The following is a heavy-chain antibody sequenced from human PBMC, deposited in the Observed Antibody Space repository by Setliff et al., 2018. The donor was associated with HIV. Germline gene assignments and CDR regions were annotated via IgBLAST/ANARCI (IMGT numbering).Heavy chain of an antibody. J-gene: IGHJ4*02. CDR2: IYTTGST. CDR3: GRLSETAMASFDS. V-gene: IGHV4-4*08. D-gene: IGHD5-18*01. Sequence: PSETLSLTCTVSGSSISGHFWTWIRQPPGKGLEWIGYIYTTGSTNYNPSLKSRVTISADPSKNQFSLKLTSVTAADTAVYYCGRLSETAMASFDSWGQGTLVTV. CDR1: GSSISGHF.